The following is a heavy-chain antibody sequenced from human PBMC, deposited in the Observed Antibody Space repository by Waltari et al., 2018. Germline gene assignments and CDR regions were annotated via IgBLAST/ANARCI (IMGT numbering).Heavy chain of an antibody. Sequence: QVQLQESGPGLVKPSETLSLTCTVSGFSITGGFQWGWVRQPPGKGLEWIGNIYHLGNTYYNPSFKSRLTISVDTSKNQFSLKLTSVTAADTAIYYCARNWDRGTLTYWGQGTLVTVS. CDR3: ARNWDRGTLTY. CDR1: GFSITGGFQ. J-gene: IGHJ4*02. V-gene: IGHV4-38-2*02. D-gene: IGHD1-1*01. CDR2: IYHLGNT.